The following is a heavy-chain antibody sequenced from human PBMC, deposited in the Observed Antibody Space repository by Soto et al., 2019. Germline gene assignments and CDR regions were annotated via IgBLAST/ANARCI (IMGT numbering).Heavy chain of an antibody. V-gene: IGHV3-48*01. CDR3: ASRIASRRFGHS. J-gene: IGHJ4*02. CDR2: ISSSSSTI. Sequence: EVQLVESGGGLVQPGGSLRISCAASGLTFSSYSMNWVRQAPGKGLEWVSYISSSSSTIYYSDSVKGRFTISRDNAKNELYLQLNTLRLEDTAVYHCASRIASRRFGHSWGRGTLDTVSS. CDR1: GLTFSSYS. D-gene: IGHD3-10*01.